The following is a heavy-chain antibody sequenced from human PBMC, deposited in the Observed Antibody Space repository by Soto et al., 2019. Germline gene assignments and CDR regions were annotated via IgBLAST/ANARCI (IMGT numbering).Heavy chain of an antibody. CDR3: ARVHVMVVAGSTFDY. J-gene: IGHJ4*01. Sequence: PSETLSLTCTVSGGSISSYYWTWIRQPPGKGLEWIGYIYYSGSTFYNPSLKSRITLSVDTSNNQFSLKLTSVTAEDTAVYSWARVHVMVVAGSTFDYWGHGTLVTVSS. V-gene: IGHV4-59*08. D-gene: IGHD6-19*01. CDR1: GGSISSYY. CDR2: IYYSGST.